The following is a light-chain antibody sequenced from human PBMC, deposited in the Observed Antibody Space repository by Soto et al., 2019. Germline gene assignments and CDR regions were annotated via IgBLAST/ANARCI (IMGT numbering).Light chain of an antibody. V-gene: IGKV1-5*01. Sequence: DIQLTQSPSTLSASVGDRVTITCRASQSISSWLAWYQQKPGKAPDLLISDASRLESGVPSRFSGGGSGTEFTLTISSLQPDDFATYYCQQYNSYSFGQGTKVDIK. J-gene: IGKJ1*01. CDR1: QSISSW. CDR2: DAS. CDR3: QQYNSYS.